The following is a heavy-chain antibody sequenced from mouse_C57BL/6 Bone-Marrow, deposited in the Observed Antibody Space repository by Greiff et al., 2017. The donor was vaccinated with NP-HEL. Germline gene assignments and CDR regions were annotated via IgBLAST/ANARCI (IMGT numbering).Heavy chain of an antibody. D-gene: IGHD2-12*01. V-gene: IGHV1-4*01. J-gene: IGHJ4*01. Sequence: VQLQQSGAELARPGASAKMSCKASGYTFTSYTMHWVKQRPGQGLEWIGYINPSSGYTKYNQKFKDKATLTADKSSSTAYMQLSSLTSEDSAVYYCASLLYSLYAMDYWGQGTSVTVSA. CDR2: INPSSGYT. CDR3: ASLLYSLYAMDY. CDR1: GYTFTSYT.